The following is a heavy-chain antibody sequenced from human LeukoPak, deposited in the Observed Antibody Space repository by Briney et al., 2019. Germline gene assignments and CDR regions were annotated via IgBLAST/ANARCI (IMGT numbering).Heavy chain of an antibody. D-gene: IGHD5-12*01. CDR1: GFTFSSYA. Sequence: GGSLRLSCAASGFTFSSYAMSWVRQAPGKGLEWVSAISGSGGSTYCADSVKGRFTISRDNSKNTLYLQMNSLRAEDTAVYYCAKGRMVATIRAQKLDYWGQGTLVTVSS. CDR3: AKGRMVATIRAQKLDY. J-gene: IGHJ4*02. V-gene: IGHV3-23*01. CDR2: ISGSGGST.